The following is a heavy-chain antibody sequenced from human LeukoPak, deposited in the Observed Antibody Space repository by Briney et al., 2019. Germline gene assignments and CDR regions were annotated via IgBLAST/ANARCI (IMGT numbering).Heavy chain of an antibody. J-gene: IGHJ1*01. CDR1: RGSISSGDYY. D-gene: IGHD4-17*01. CDR2: IYYSGST. Sequence: PSETLSLTCTVSRGSISSGDYYWSWMRQPPGKGLEWIGYIYYSGSTYYNPSLKSRVTISVDTSKNQFSLKLSSVTAADTAVYYCASHGDPGYFQHWGQGTLVTVSS. V-gene: IGHV4-30-4*01. CDR3: ASHGDPGYFQH.